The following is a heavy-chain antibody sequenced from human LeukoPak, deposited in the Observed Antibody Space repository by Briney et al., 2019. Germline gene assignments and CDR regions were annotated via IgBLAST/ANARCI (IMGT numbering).Heavy chain of an antibody. J-gene: IGHJ4*02. Sequence: GGSLRLSCAASGFTFSSYAMSWVRQAPGKGLEWVSAISGSGGSTYYADSVKGRFTISRDNSKNTLYLQMNSLRAEDTAVYYCARTMTSRSWWQTPLDYWGQGTLVTVSS. D-gene: IGHD2-8*02. V-gene: IGHV3-23*01. CDR3: ARTMTSRSWWQTPLDY. CDR1: GFTFSSYA. CDR2: ISGSGGST.